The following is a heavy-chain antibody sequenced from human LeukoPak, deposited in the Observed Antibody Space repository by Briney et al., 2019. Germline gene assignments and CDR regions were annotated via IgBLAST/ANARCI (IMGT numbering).Heavy chain of an antibody. J-gene: IGHJ6*03. V-gene: IGHV1-18*01. CDR1: GYTFTSYG. CDR3: ARAPYGSATNNYYMDV. Sequence: ASVKVSCKASGYTFTSYGISWVRQAPGQGLEWMGWISTYNADTDYAQNLQGRVTMTTDTSTSTAYMELRSLRSDDTAVYYCARAPYGSATNNYYMDVWGKGTTVTVSS. CDR2: ISTYNADT. D-gene: IGHD3-10*01.